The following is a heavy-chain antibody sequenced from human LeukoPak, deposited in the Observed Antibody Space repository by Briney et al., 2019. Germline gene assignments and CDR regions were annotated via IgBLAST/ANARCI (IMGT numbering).Heavy chain of an antibody. D-gene: IGHD2-15*01. CDR1: GGSISTSSYS. CDR3: ARVVVIAATWFDP. CDR2: MYSSGSS. Sequence: SETLSLTCAVSGGSISTSSYSWSWIRQPPGKGLEWIGYMYSSGSSFYNPSLKSRVSISVDTSKNQFSLKMSSVTAADTAVYYCARVVVIAATWFDPWGQGTLVTVSS. V-gene: IGHV4-30-4*07. J-gene: IGHJ5*02.